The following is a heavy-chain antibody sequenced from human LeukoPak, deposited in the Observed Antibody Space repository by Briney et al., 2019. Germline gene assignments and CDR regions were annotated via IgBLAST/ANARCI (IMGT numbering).Heavy chain of an antibody. CDR3: ARAIEVAATPVTYYYYGMDV. Sequence: PGRSLRLSCAASGFTFSSYAMHWVRQAPGKGLEWVAVISYDGSNKYYADSVKGRFTISRDNSKNTLYLQMNSLRAEDTAVYYCARAIEVAATPVTYYYYGMDVWGQGTTVTVSS. J-gene: IGHJ6*02. CDR1: GFTFSSYA. V-gene: IGHV3-30-3*01. CDR2: ISYDGSNK. D-gene: IGHD2-15*01.